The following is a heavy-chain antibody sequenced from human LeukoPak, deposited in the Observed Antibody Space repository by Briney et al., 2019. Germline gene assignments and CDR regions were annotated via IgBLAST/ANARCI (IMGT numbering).Heavy chain of an antibody. J-gene: IGHJ4*02. Sequence: SETLSRTCAVYGGSFSGYYWSWIRQPPGKGLEWIGEINHSGSTNYNPSLKSRVTISVDTSKNQFSLKLSSVTAADTAVYYCARRYCSSTNCYALEDWGQGTLVTVSS. V-gene: IGHV4-34*01. CDR3: ARRYCSSTNCYALED. CDR1: GGSFSGYY. D-gene: IGHD2-2*01. CDR2: INHSGST.